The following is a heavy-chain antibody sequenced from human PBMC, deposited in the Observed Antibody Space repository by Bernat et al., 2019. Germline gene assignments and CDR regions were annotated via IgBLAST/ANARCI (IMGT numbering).Heavy chain of an antibody. CDR3: ARDDTTVTGYY. Sequence: EVQLVETGGGLIQPGGSLRLSCAASGFTVSSNYMSWVRQAPGKGLEWVSVIYSGGSTYYADSVKDRFTISRDNSKNTLYLQMNSLRAEDTAVYYCARDDTTVTGYYWGQGTLVTVSS. J-gene: IGHJ4*02. CDR2: IYSGGST. D-gene: IGHD4-17*01. CDR1: GFTVSSNY. V-gene: IGHV3-53*02.